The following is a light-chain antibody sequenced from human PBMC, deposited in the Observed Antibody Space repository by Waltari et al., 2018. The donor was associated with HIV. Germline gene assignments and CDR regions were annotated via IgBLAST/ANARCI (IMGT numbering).Light chain of an antibody. CDR3: QSYDSSLSALYV. V-gene: IGLV1-40*01. CDR1: SSNIGAGSD. J-gene: IGLJ1*01. CDR2: GNS. Sequence: QSVLTQPPSVSGAPGQRVTLSCTGRSSNIGAGSDVHWYQLLPGTAPKLLSYGNSNRPSGVPDRFSGSKSGTSASLAITGLQAEDEADYYCQSYDSSLSALYVFGTGTKVTVL.